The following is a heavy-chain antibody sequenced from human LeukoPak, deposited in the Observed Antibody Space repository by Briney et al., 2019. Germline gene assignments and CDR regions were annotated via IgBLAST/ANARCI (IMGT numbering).Heavy chain of an antibody. CDR2: IYYSGST. D-gene: IGHD2-21*02. J-gene: IGHJ4*02. V-gene: IGHV4-39*01. Sequence: SETLSLTCTVSGGSISSSSYYWVWIRQPPGKGLEWIGSIYYSGSTHYNPSLKSRVTISVDTSKNQFSLNLSSVTAADTAVYYCARLGIGLLDYWGQGTLVTVSS. CDR1: GGSISSSSYY. CDR3: ARLGIGLLDY.